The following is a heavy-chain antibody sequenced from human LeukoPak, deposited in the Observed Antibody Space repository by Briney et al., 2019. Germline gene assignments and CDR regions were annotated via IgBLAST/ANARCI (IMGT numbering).Heavy chain of an antibody. CDR3: AKVPYDSSGYYYFDY. CDR1: GFTFSSYA. D-gene: IGHD3-22*01. CDR2: IRGSGGST. V-gene: IGHV3-23*01. J-gene: IGHJ4*02. Sequence: GGSLRLSCAASGFTFSSYAMSWVRQVPGKELEWVSDIRGSGGSTYYADSVKGRFTISRDNSKNTLYLQMNSLRAEDTAVYYCAKVPYDSSGYYYFDYWGQGTLVIVSS.